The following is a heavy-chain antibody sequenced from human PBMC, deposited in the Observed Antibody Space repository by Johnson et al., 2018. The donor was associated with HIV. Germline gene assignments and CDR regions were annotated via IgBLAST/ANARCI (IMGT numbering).Heavy chain of an antibody. CDR3: ARDWGTRGWDDAFDI. Sequence: VQLVESGGGLVQPGGSLRLSCAASGFTFSSHWMHWVRQAPGKGLVWVSRINSDGTIINYADSVKGRLTISRDNATNTLFLQMNSLRPDDTAGYYCARDWGTRGWDDAFDIWGQGTMVTVSS. CDR2: INSDGTII. CDR1: GFTFSSHW. V-gene: IGHV3-74*01. D-gene: IGHD3-16*01. J-gene: IGHJ3*02.